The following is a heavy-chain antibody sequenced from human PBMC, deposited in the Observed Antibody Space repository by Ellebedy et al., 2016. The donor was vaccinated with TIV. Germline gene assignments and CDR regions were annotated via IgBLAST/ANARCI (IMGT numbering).Heavy chain of an antibody. D-gene: IGHD5-18*01. V-gene: IGHV3-66*04. CDR2: IYSGGTT. CDR1: GFNFSSYG. CDR3: AGHGDRAMTH. Sequence: GESLKISCAASGFNFSSYGMSWVRQAPGKGLEWVSVIYSGGTTHYADSVKGRFTISRDKSKNTMYLQMNSLRAEDTAVYYCAGHGDRAMTHWGQGTLVTVSS. J-gene: IGHJ4*02.